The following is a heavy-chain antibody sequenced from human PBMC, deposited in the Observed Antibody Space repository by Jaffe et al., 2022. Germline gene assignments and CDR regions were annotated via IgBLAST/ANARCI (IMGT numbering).Heavy chain of an antibody. D-gene: IGHD3-10*01. CDR2: ISDSGGST. CDR1: GFTFSSYA. J-gene: IGHJ4*02. V-gene: IGHV3-23*01. CDR3: AKDHYASGGYILDC. Sequence: EVQLLESGGGLVQPGGSLRLSCAASGFTFSSYAMSWVRQAPGKGLEWVSGISDSGGSTYYADSVKGRFSISRDNSKNTLYLQMNTLRAEDTAVYYCAKDHYASGGYILDCWGQGTVVTVSS.